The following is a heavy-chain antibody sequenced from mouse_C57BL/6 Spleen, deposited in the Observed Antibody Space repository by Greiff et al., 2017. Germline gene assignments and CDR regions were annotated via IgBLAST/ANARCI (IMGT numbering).Heavy chain of an antibody. J-gene: IGHJ4*01. Sequence: EVKVEESGPGLVKPSQSLSLTCSVTGYSITSGYYWNWIRQFPGNKLEWMGYISYDGSNNYNPSLKNRISITRDTSKNQFFLKLNSVTTEDTATYYCARDSNYVDYAMDYWGQGTSVTVSS. D-gene: IGHD2-5*01. CDR2: ISYDGSN. CDR1: GYSITSGYY. CDR3: ARDSNYVDYAMDY. V-gene: IGHV3-6*01.